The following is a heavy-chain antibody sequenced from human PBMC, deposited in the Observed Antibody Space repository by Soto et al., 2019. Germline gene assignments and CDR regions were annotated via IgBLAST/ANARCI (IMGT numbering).Heavy chain of an antibody. CDR3: AKAYDILTGYSLTSFDY. J-gene: IGHJ4*02. Sequence: GGSLRLSCAASGFTVSSNYMSWVRQAPGKGLEWVSAISGSGGSTYYADSVKGRFTISRDNSKNTLYLQMNSLRAEDTAVYYCAKAYDILTGYSLTSFDYWGQGTLVTVSS. CDR1: GFTVSSNY. D-gene: IGHD3-9*01. CDR2: ISGSGGST. V-gene: IGHV3-23*01.